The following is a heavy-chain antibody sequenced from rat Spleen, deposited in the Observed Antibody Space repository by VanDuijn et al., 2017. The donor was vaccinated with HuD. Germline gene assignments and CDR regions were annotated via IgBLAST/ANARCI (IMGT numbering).Heavy chain of an antibody. V-gene: IGHV4-2*01. D-gene: IGHD1-9*01. CDR3: ARHGYNSYFDY. J-gene: IGHJ2*01. CDR2: IKKDSRTI. Sequence: EVQLVESDGGLVQPGKSLKLSCAASGFNFNDYWMGWVRQAPGKGLEWIGEIKKDSRTINQNPSLKDKFTISRDNAQNTLYLQMSKLGSEDTATYYCARHGYNSYFDYWGQGVMVTVSS. CDR1: GFNFNDYW.